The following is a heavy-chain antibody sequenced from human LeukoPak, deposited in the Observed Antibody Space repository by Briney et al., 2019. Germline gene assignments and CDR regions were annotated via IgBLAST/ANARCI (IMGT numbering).Heavy chain of an antibody. D-gene: IGHD6-19*01. J-gene: IGHJ4*02. CDR2: IYYRGNA. V-gene: IGHV4-39*07. Sequence: SETLSLTCTVSGGSISSSNYYWAWIRQPPGQGLEWIGSIYYRGNAYYNPSLKSRVTISVDTSKNQFSLSLSSVTAEDSAVYHCAKVLGQWTHALLFDSWGQGTLVTVSS. CDR1: GGSISSSNYY. CDR3: AKVLGQWTHALLFDS.